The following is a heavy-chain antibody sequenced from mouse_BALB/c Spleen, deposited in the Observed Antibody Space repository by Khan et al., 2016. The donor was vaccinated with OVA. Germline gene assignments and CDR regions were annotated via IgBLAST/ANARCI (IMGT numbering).Heavy chain of an antibody. D-gene: IGHD2-10*01. Sequence: QIQLVQSGPELKKPGETVKISCKASGYTFTNYGMNWVKQSPGKALKWMGWINTYTGEPTYADDFKGRVAFSLETSANTAYLQINNLKNEDTATYFYARPPYLSGSLDHWGQGTSVTVSS. CDR1: GYTFTNYG. V-gene: IGHV9-3-1*01. CDR2: INTYTGEP. CDR3: ARPPYLSGSLDH. J-gene: IGHJ4*01.